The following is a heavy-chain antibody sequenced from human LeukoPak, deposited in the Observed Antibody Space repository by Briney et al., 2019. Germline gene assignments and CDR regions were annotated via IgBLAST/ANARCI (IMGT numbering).Heavy chain of an antibody. Sequence: SSETLSLTCTVSGGSISSYYWSWIRQPAGKGLERIGRIYTSGSTNYNPSLKSRVTISVDTSKNQFSLKLSSVTAADTAVYYCARVDPSYYMDVWGKGTTVTVSS. CDR2: IYTSGST. CDR3: ARVDPSYYMDV. J-gene: IGHJ6*03. CDR1: GGSISSYY. V-gene: IGHV4-4*07. D-gene: IGHD3-9*01.